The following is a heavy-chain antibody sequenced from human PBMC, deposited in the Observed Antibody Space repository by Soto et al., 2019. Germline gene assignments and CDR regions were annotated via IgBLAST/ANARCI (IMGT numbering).Heavy chain of an antibody. CDR2: ISSSSSYI. D-gene: IGHD4-17*01. J-gene: IGHJ4*02. V-gene: IGHV3-21*01. CDR1: GFTFSSYS. Sequence: EVQLVESGGGLVKPGGSMRLSCAASGFTFSSYSMNWVRQAPGKGLEWVSSISSSSSYIYYADSVKGRFTISRDNAKNSLYLQMNSLRAEDTGVYYCAFDYGDYYFDYWGQGTLVTVSS. CDR3: AFDYGDYYFDY.